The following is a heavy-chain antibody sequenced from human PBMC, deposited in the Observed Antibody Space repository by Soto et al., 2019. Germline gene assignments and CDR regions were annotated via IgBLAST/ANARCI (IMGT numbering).Heavy chain of an antibody. CDR2: ISSNGGST. CDR1: GFTFSSYA. D-gene: IGHD1-1*01. V-gene: IGHV3-64*01. Sequence: EVQLVESGGGLVQPGGSLRLSCAASGFTFSSYAMHWVRQAPGKGLEYVSAISSNGGSTYYANAVKGRFTISRDNSRNTLYLQMGGLRAEDMAVYYCARGYIGNGAFDIWGQGTMVTVSS. CDR3: ARGYIGNGAFDI. J-gene: IGHJ3*02.